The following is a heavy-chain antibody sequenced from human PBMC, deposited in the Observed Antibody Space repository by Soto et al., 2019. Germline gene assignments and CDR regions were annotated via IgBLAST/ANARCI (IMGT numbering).Heavy chain of an antibody. CDR3: SRSLDS. Sequence: GGSLRLSCAASGFTFSTYWMDWVRQTPGKGLEWVANINQDGSEKNYVDSVKGRFTISRDNAQNTLYLQMNSLTAEDAALYYCSRSLDSWGQGTLVTVSS. CDR1: GFTFSTYW. V-gene: IGHV3-7*01. CDR2: INQDGSEK. J-gene: IGHJ4*02.